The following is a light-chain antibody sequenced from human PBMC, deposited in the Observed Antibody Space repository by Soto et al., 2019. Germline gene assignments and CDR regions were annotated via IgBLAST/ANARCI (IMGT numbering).Light chain of an antibody. V-gene: IGKV3D-15*01. CDR3: QQFDDSVT. Sequence: EIVMTQSPATLSVSPGERATLSCRASQSVSSNLAWYQQKPGQAPRLLIYGASDRATGTPDRFSGSGSGTDFTLTISRLEPGDSAVYYCQQFDDSVTFGQGTRLEI. J-gene: IGKJ5*01. CDR1: QSVSSN. CDR2: GAS.